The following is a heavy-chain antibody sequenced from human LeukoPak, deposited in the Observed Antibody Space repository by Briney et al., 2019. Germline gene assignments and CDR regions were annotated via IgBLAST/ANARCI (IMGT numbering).Heavy chain of an antibody. CDR3: ARVKGLWFGEPAVSEY. D-gene: IGHD3-10*01. CDR2: MNPNSGNT. Sequence: ASVKVPCTASGYTFTSYDINWVRQATGQGLEWMGWMNPNSGNTGYAQKFQGRVTMTRNTSISTAYMELSSLRSEDTAVYYCARVKGLWFGEPAVSEYWGQGTLVTVSS. CDR1: GYTFTSYD. V-gene: IGHV1-8*01. J-gene: IGHJ4*02.